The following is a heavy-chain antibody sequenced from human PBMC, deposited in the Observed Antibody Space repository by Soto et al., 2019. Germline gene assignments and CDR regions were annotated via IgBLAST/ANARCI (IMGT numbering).Heavy chain of an antibody. CDR3: ARGTPRVAVVPAAIRGRWFDP. CDR1: GGSFSGYY. J-gene: IGHJ5*02. Sequence: SETLSLTCAVYGGSFSGYYWSWIRQPPGKGWEWIGEINHSGSTHYNPSLKSRVTISVDTSKNQFSLKLSSVTAADTAVYYCARGTPRVAVVPAAIRGRWFDPWGQGTLVT. CDR2: INHSGST. D-gene: IGHD2-2*02. V-gene: IGHV4-34*01.